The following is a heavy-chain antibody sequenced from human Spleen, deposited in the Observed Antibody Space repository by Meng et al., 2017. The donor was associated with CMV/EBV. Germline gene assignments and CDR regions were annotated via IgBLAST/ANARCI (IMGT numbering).Heavy chain of an antibody. D-gene: IGHD3-3*01. CDR3: ARFRVTSHRFDP. CDR2: VYHSGST. J-gene: IGHJ5*02. V-gene: IGHV4-4*02. CDR1: GGSISSTHG. Sequence: GSGGSISSTHGWSWVRQPPGKGLEWIGVVYHSGSTNYNPSLASRVSISLDTSKNHFSLKLTSVTAADTAVYYCARFRVTSHRFDPWGQGALVTVSS.